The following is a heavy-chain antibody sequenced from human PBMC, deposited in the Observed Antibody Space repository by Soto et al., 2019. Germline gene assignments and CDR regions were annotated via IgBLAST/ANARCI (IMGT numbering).Heavy chain of an antibody. J-gene: IGHJ6*02. V-gene: IGHV1-18*04. CDR2: ISAYNGNT. CDR3: ARTDGRKYYYYGMDV. CDR1: GCTFTSYG. Sequence: ASVKVSCKXSGCTFTSYGISWVRQAPGQGLEWMGWISAYNGNTNYAQKLQGRVTMTTDTSTSTAYMELRSLRSDDTAVYYCARTDGRKYYYYGMDVWGQGTTVTVSS.